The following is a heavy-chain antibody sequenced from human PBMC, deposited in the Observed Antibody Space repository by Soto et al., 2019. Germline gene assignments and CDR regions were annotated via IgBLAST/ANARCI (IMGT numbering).Heavy chain of an antibody. CDR1: GFTFSSHW. Sequence: VHLVESGGGLVQPGGSLRLSCAASGFTFSSHWMSWVRQAPGKGLEWVANIKQDGSEKYYVDSVKGRFTISRDNAKNSLYLQMNSLRAEDTAVYHCARDTRGYAYAPFDDWGQGTLVRVSS. D-gene: IGHD5-18*01. CDR2: IKQDGSEK. J-gene: IGHJ4*02. CDR3: ARDTRGYAYAPFDD. V-gene: IGHV3-7*05.